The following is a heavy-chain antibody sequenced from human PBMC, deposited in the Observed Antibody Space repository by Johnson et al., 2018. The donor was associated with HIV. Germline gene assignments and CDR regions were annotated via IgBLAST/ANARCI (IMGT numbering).Heavy chain of an antibody. CDR2: ISSSGDTT. CDR1: GFTFSDYC. CDR3: SRLPTGYSRDGFDI. V-gene: IGHV3-11*04. J-gene: IGHJ3*02. Sequence: VQLVESGGDLVKPGGSLRLSCAASGFTFSDYCMSWIRQAPGKGLEWISYISSSGDTTYYADSVKGRFTISRDNAKNSLYLQMNSLRAGDTAVYYCSRLPTGYSRDGFDIWGQGTMVTVSS. D-gene: IGHD5-18*01.